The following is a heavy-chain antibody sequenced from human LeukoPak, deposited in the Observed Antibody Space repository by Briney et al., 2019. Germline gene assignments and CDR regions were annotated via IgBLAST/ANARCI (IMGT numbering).Heavy chain of an antibody. J-gene: IGHJ4*02. V-gene: IGHV1-2*06. CDR1: GYTFTDYY. D-gene: IGHD2-2*01. Sequence: ASVKVSCKASGYTFTDYYMHWVRQAPGQGLEWMGRISPNSGDTDYAQRFQGRVTMTRDTSISTAYMELSRLISDDTAVYYCARFDFVVSPVAIPFDSWGQGTLVTVSS. CDR2: ISPNSGDT. CDR3: ARFDFVVSPVAIPFDS.